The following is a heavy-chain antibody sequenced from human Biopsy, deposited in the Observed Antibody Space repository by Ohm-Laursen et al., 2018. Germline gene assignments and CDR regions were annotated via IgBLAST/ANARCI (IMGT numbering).Heavy chain of an antibody. D-gene: IGHD2-21*01. V-gene: IGHV1-18*01. CDR2: ISAYNGNR. Sequence: ASVKVSCKASGYTFPSYGISWVRQAPGQGLEWMGWISAYNGNRNYAQKFQGRVTMTTDTSTNTGYMQLTSLRSDDTAVYYCASGQGDPLGVRIITWSFNFWGQGTLVTVSS. CDR1: GYTFPSYG. J-gene: IGHJ4*02. CDR3: ASGQGDPLGVRIITWSFNF.